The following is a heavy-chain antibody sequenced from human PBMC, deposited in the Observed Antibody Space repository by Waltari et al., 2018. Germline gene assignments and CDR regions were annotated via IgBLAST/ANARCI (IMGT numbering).Heavy chain of an antibody. CDR2: IYSGGST. J-gene: IGHJ6*02. CDR3: ASTRTVRKRLYGMDV. CDR1: GFTVSSNY. D-gene: IGHD1-1*01. Sequence: EVQLVESGGGLIKPGGSVSLSWAASGFTVSSNYMSWVRQAPGKGLEWVSVIYSGGSTYYADSVKGRFTISRDNSKNTLYLQMNSLRAEDTAVYYCASTRTVRKRLYGMDVWGQGTTVTVSS. V-gene: IGHV3-53*01.